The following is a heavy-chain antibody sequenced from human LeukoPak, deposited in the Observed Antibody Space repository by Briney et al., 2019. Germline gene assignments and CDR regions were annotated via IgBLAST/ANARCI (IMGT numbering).Heavy chain of an antibody. J-gene: IGHJ4*02. Sequence: SQTLSLTCTVSGYSIRSGYYWGWSRQPPGEGLEWIATIHQSGNTYYNSSLKSRVTISVDTSKNQFSLQLSSVTAADTAVYYCARRHDYWGQGTLVTVSS. V-gene: IGHV4-38-2*02. CDR3: ARRHDY. CDR2: IHQSGNT. CDR1: GYSIRSGYY.